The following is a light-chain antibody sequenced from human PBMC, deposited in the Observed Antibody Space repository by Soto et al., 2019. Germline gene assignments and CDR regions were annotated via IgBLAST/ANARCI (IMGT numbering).Light chain of an antibody. CDR2: EGH. CDR3: RLDIGAXTYV. J-gene: IGLJ1*01. V-gene: IGLV2-23*01. CDR1: NGFVWSFSL. Sequence: QSSLAQPASGSGSPGQSITISCSGTNGFVWSFSLFAWYQQHPGKSPKVMISEGHSRPSGFPDRFSGSTSVNSASLTISGLQADDEADCFCRLDIGAXTYVVGTGNKVXV.